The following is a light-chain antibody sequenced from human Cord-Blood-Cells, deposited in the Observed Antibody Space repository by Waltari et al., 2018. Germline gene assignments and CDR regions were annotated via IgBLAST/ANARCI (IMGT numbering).Light chain of an antibody. V-gene: IGLV2-14*01. CDR1: SSDVGGYNY. Sequence: QSALTQPACVSGSPGQSITISCTGTSSDVGGYNYVSWYQQHPGKAPKLMIYDVSNRPSGVSNRFSGSKSGHTPSLTISGLQAEDEADYYCSSYTSSSTWVFGGGTKLTVL. CDR2: DVS. J-gene: IGLJ3*02. CDR3: SSYTSSSTWV.